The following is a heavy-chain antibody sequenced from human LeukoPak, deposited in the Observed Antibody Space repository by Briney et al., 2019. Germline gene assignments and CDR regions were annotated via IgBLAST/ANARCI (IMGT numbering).Heavy chain of an antibody. J-gene: IGHJ5*02. V-gene: IGHV3-7*01. D-gene: IGHD6-13*01. CDR3: ARDIAAARNWFDP. Sequence: GGSLRLSCAASGFTFSSYWMSWVRQAPGKGLEWVANIKQDGSEKYYVDSVKGRLTIPRDNAKNSLYLQMNSLRAEDTAVYYCARDIAAARNWFDPWGQGTLVTVSS. CDR2: IKQDGSEK. CDR1: GFTFSSYW.